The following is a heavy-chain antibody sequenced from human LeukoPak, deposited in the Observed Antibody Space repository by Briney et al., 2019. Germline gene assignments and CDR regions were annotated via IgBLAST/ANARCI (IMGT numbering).Heavy chain of an antibody. D-gene: IGHD3-22*01. Sequence: GGSLRLSWAASGFTFSDYYMSWIRQAPGKGLEWFSYISSSGSTIYYADSVKGRFTISRDNAKNSLYLQMNSLRAEDTAVYYCARHADYYDSSGTFNYWGQGTLVTVSS. CDR1: GFTFSDYY. CDR3: ARHADYYDSSGTFNY. J-gene: IGHJ4*02. V-gene: IGHV3-11*01. CDR2: ISSSGSTI.